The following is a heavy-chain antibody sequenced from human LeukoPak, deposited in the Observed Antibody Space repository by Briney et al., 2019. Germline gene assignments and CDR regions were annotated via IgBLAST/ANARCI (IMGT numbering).Heavy chain of an antibody. Sequence: GGSLRLSCAASGFTFSSYSMNWVRQARGKGLEWVSSISSSSSYIYYADSVKGRFTISRDNAKNSLYLQMNSLRAEDTAVYYCARDIYYDSSGYYGSVYWGQGTLVTVSS. CDR1: GFTFSSYS. CDR2: ISSSSSYI. D-gene: IGHD3-22*01. V-gene: IGHV3-21*01. CDR3: ARDIYYDSSGYYGSVY. J-gene: IGHJ4*02.